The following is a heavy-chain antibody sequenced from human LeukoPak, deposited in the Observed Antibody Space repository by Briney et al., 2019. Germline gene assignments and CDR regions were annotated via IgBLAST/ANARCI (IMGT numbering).Heavy chain of an antibody. CDR3: ARDARRYYYDSSGYTGLGYFDL. CDR1: GFTFRSYA. V-gene: IGHV3-23*01. D-gene: IGHD3-22*01. J-gene: IGHJ2*01. Sequence: GGSLRLSCAASGFTFRSYAMNWVRQAPGKGLEWVSGISGNGGSTYYADSVKGRFTISRDNSKNTLYLQMNSLRAEDTAVYYCARDARRYYYDSSGYTGLGYFDLWGRGTLVTVSS. CDR2: ISGNGGST.